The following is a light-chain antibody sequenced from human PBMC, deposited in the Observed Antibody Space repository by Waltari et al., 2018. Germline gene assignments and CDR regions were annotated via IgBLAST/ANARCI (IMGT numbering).Light chain of an antibody. CDR1: QTFDTY. Sequence: EIVLTQSPATLSLSPGERPTLSCRASQTFDTYLAWYQQRPGQAPRLLIYDTSNRATGIPDRFSGSGSETDFTLTISSLEPEDFAVYYCQQRRRWPLTFGGGSKVEI. V-gene: IGKV3-11*01. CDR3: QQRRRWPLT. CDR2: DTS. J-gene: IGKJ4*01.